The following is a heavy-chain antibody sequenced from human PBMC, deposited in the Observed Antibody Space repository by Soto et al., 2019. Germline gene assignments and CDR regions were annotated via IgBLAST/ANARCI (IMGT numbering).Heavy chain of an antibody. CDR2: MYYSGST. Sequence: QVQLQESGPGLVKPSETLSLSCTVSGGSVSSGSYYWSWIGQPPGKGLEWIGYMYYSGSTNYNPSLKTRVTKSIDTSRNQFFLKLSSVTAADTAVYYFARVRSSFDYFDYWGQGTLVTVSS. D-gene: IGHD6-13*01. V-gene: IGHV4-61*01. J-gene: IGHJ4*02. CDR3: ARVRSSFDYFDY. CDR1: GGSVSSGSYY.